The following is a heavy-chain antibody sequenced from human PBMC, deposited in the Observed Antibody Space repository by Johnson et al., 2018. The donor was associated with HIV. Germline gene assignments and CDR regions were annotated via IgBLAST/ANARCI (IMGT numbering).Heavy chain of an antibody. J-gene: IGHJ3*02. V-gene: IGHV3-23*04. CDR1: GFTFSSYA. CDR3: AKPLVPTIFGVVTPEIDAFDI. Sequence: VKLVESGGGLVQPGGSLRLSCAASGFTFSSYAMSWVRQAPGKGLELVSVISGRGGRTYYADSVKGRFTISRDLSQNTLYLQMNSLTADDTAVYYCAKPLVPTIFGVVTPEIDAFDIWGQGTMVTVSS. D-gene: IGHD3-3*01. CDR2: ISGRGGRT.